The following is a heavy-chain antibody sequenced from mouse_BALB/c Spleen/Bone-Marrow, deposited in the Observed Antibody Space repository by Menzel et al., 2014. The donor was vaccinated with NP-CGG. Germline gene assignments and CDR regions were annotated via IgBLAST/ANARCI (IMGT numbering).Heavy chain of an antibody. Sequence: VQLKQSGAELVKPGASVKLSCTASGFNIKDTYMHWVKQGPEQGLEWIGRIDPANGNTKYDPKFQGKATITADTSSNTAYLQLSSLTSEDTAVYYCARLEYYAMDYWGQGTSVTVSS. CDR1: GFNIKDTY. CDR2: IDPANGNT. CDR3: ARLEYYAMDY. J-gene: IGHJ4*01. V-gene: IGHV14-3*02.